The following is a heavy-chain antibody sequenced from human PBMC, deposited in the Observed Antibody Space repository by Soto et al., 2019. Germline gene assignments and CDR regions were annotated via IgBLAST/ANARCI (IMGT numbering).Heavy chain of an antibody. V-gene: IGHV4-39*01. J-gene: IGHJ2*01. CDR2: IYYSGST. Sequence: SETLFLTCTVSGGSISSSSYYWGWIRQPPGKGLEWIGSIYYSGSTYYNPSLKSRVTISVDTSKNQFSLKLSSVTAADTAVYYCARRAVAGTRGSYWYFDLWGRGTLVTVSS. CDR1: GGSISSSSYY. CDR3: ARRAVAGTRGSYWYFDL. D-gene: IGHD6-19*01.